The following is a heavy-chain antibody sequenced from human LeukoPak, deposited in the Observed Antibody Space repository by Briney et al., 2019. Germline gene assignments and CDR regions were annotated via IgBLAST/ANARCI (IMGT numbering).Heavy chain of an antibody. CDR3: ARDGDWGGYSRPDQ. Sequence: PGGSLRLSCAACGFTVSSNYMSWVRQAPGKGLEWVSVIYSGGSTYYADSVKGRFTISRDNSKNTLYLQMNSLRAEDTAVYYCARDGDWGGYSRPDQWGQGTLVTVSS. CDR2: IYSGGST. CDR1: GFTVSSNY. D-gene: IGHD2-15*01. V-gene: IGHV3-66*01. J-gene: IGHJ4*02.